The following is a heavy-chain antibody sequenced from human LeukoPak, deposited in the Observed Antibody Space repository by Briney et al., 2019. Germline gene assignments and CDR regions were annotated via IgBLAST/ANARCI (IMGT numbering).Heavy chain of an antibody. CDR3: ARGRGGIARKYDSSTTRYFDL. CDR2: INHSGST. J-gene: IGHJ2*01. V-gene: IGHV4-34*01. CDR1: GGSFSGYY. D-gene: IGHD3-22*01. Sequence: PSETLSLTCAVYGGSFSGYYWSWIRQPPGKGVEWIGEINHSGSTNYNPSLKSRVTISVDTSKNQFSLKLSSVTAADTAVYYCARGRGGIARKYDSSTTRYFDLWGRGTLVTVSS.